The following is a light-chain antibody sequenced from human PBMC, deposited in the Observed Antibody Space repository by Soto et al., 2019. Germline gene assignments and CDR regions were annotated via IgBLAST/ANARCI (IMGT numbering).Light chain of an antibody. J-gene: IGLJ2*01. V-gene: IGLV2-8*01. CDR2: EVN. Sequence: QSALTQPPSASGSPGQSVTISCTGTSSDVGGYNFVSWYQQHPGKVPKLLIYEVNKRPSGVPDRFSASKSDNTASLTVSGLPAEDEADYYCSSYAVSNNLLFGGGTKLTVL. CDR3: SSYAVSNNLL. CDR1: SSDVGGYNF.